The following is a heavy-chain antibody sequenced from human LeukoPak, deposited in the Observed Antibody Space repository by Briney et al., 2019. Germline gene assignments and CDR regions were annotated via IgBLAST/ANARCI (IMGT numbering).Heavy chain of an antibody. CDR2: IYPGDSDT. V-gene: IGHV5-51*01. D-gene: IGHD6-13*01. CDR3: ARQHSSSWYYFDY. CDR1: GYSFTSYW. Sequence: GGSLKISCKGSGYSFTSYWIGWVRQMPGKGLEWMGIIYPGDSDTRYSPSFQGQVTISADKSISTAYLQWSSLKASDTAMYYCARQHSSSWYYFDYWGQGTLVTVSS. J-gene: IGHJ4*02.